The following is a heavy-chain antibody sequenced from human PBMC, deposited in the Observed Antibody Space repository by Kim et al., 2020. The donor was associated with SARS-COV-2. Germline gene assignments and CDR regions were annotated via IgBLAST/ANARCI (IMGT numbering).Heavy chain of an antibody. V-gene: IGHV4-34*01. CDR3: ARKGFDILTGYYGWFDP. Sequence: SETLSLTCAVYGGSFSGYYWSWIRQPPGKGLEWIGEINHSGSTNYNPSLKSRVTISVDTSKNQFSLKLSSVTAADTAVYYCARKGFDILTGYYGWFDPWG. J-gene: IGHJ5*02. CDR2: INHSGST. CDR1: GGSFSGYY. D-gene: IGHD3-9*01.